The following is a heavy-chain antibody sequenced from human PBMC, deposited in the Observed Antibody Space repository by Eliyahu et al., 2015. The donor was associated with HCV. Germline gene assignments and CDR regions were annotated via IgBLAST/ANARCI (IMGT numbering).Heavy chain of an antibody. D-gene: IGHD4-17*01. CDR2: IDYNEIT. V-gene: IGHV4-31*03. J-gene: IGHJ1*01. CDR3: AREDPDYGEHPKFHH. CDR1: GGSINSGGYQ. Sequence: QVQLQESGPGLVKPSQTLSLTCTVSGGSINSGGYQWNWIRQHPGKGLEWIGYIDYNEITSYNPSLRSRVAISVDTSKNQFSLNLTSVTAADTGVYYCAREDPDYGEHPKFHHWGQGTLVTVSS.